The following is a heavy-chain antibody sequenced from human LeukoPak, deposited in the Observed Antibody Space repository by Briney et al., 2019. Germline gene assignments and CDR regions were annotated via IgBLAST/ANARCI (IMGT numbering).Heavy chain of an antibody. V-gene: IGHV1-69*05. J-gene: IGHJ3*02. D-gene: IGHD4-23*01. CDR1: AGIFRIHG. CDR3: ARARSTVVNDAFDI. Sequence: SVTLSFTASAGIFRIHGVSWVRQAPGQGPQWMGGIVPVFKTTSYAQKFQGRLSLSIDDSTNTAYMDLTRLTSDDTAVYSCARARSTVVNDAFDIWGQGTMVTVSS. CDR2: IVPVFKTT.